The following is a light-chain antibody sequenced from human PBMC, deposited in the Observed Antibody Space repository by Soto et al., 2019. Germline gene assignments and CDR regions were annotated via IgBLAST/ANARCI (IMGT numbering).Light chain of an antibody. Sequence: EIVLTRSPATLSLSPGERATLSCRASQSVSSYLAWYQQKPGQAPRLLIYDASNRATGIPARFSGSGSGTDFTLTISSLEPEDFAVYYCQRRRNWPPLTFGGGTKVEIK. CDR1: QSVSSY. V-gene: IGKV3-11*01. J-gene: IGKJ4*01. CDR3: QRRRNWPPLT. CDR2: DAS.